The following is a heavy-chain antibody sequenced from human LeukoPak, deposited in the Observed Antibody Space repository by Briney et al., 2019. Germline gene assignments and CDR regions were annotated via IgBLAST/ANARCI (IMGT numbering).Heavy chain of an antibody. D-gene: IGHD3-10*01. V-gene: IGHV4-61*02. CDR3: ARVSVPYYFDY. CDR1: GGSISSGSYY. CDR2: IYTSGST. Sequence: SETLSLTCTVSGGSISSGSYYWSWIRQPAGKGLEWIGRIYTSGSTNYNPSLKSRVTISVDTSKNQFSLKLSSVTAADTAVYYCARVSVPYYFDYWGQGTLVTVSS. J-gene: IGHJ4*02.